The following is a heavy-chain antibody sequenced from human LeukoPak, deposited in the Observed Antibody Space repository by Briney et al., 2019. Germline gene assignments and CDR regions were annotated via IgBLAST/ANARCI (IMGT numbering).Heavy chain of an antibody. CDR1: GFTFSSYA. J-gene: IGHJ4*02. D-gene: IGHD5-24*01. Sequence: PGGSLRLSCAASGFTFSSYAMHWVRQAPGKGLEWVAVISYDGSNKYYADSMKGRFTISRDNSKNTLYLQMNSLRAEDTAVYYCARDYVETKGFDYWGQGTLVTVSS. CDR3: ARDYVETKGFDY. V-gene: IGHV3-30-3*01. CDR2: ISYDGSNK.